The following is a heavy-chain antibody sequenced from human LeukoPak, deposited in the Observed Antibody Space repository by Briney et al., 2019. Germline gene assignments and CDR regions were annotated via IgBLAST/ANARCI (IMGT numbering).Heavy chain of an antibody. CDR3: ARDSSGYSYGYYFDY. D-gene: IGHD5-18*01. CDR2: IIPIFGIA. V-gene: IGHV1-69*10. J-gene: IGHJ4*02. Sequence: VASVKVSCKASGGTFSSYAISWVRQAPGQGLEWMGGIIPIFGIANYAQKFQGRVTITADKSTSTAYMELSSLRSEDTAVYYCARDSSGYSYGYYFDYWGQGTLVTVSS. CDR1: GGTFSSYA.